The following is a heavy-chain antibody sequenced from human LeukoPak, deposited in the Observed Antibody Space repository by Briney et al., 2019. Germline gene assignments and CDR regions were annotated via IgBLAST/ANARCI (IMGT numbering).Heavy chain of an antibody. CDR2: MNPNSGNT. CDR1: GYTFTSYD. D-gene: IGHD3-3*01. Sequence: ASVKVSCKASGYTFTSYDINWVRQATGQGLEWMGWMNPNSGNTGYAQKFQGRVTMTRNTSISTAYMELSSLRSEDTAVYYCARSWGYDFWSGNLLDYWGQGTLVTVSS. V-gene: IGHV1-8*01. CDR3: ARSWGYDFWSGNLLDY. J-gene: IGHJ4*02.